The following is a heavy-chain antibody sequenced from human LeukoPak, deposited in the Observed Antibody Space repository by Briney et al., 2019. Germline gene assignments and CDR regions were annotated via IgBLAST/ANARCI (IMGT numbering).Heavy chain of an antibody. Sequence: GASVKVSCKASGYTFTGYYMHWVRQAPGQGLEWMGWVNFNDGGTNFAQKFQGRVTLTRDTSINTVYMELSSLGSDDTAEYYCARGLGGGWSTLDDWGQGTLVTVSS. V-gene: IGHV1-2*02. CDR3: ARGLGGGWSTLDD. CDR2: VNFNDGGT. J-gene: IGHJ4*02. CDR1: GYTFTGYY. D-gene: IGHD6-19*01.